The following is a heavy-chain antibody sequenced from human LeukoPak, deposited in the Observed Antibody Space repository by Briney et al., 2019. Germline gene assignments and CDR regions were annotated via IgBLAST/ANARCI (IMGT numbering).Heavy chain of an antibody. V-gene: IGHV3-30*18. CDR2: ISYDGTNK. Sequence: GGSLRLSCAASGFTFINYGMHWVRQAPGKGLEWVAVISYDGTNKYYADSVKGRLTISRDNSNNTLYLQMNSLKTDDTAVYYCANYGDYQYFDYWGQGTPVTVSS. CDR1: GFTFINYG. CDR3: ANYGDYQYFDY. J-gene: IGHJ4*02. D-gene: IGHD4-17*01.